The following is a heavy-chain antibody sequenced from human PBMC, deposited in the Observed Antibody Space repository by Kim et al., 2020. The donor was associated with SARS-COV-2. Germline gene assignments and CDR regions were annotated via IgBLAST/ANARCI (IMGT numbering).Heavy chain of an antibody. CDR2: IWYDGSNK. CDR3: ARDRGKLSGLDY. D-gene: IGHD2-15*01. CDR1: GFTFSSYG. V-gene: IGHV3-33*01. Sequence: GGSLRLSCAASGFTFSSYGMHWVRQAPGKGLEWVAVIWYDGSNKYYADSVKGRFTISRDNSKNTLYLQMNSLRAEDTAVYYCARDRGKLSGLDYWGQGTLVTVSS. J-gene: IGHJ4*02.